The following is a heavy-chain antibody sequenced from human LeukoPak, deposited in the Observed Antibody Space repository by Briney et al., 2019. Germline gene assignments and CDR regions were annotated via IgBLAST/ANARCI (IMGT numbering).Heavy chain of an antibody. D-gene: IGHD3-22*01. CDR1: GFTFSTYS. CDR3: ARDPPYSDSSGYYYDC. J-gene: IGHJ4*02. CDR2: ISGSSIYI. V-gene: IGHV3-21*01. Sequence: GGSLRLSCAASGFTFSTYSMNWVRQAPGKGLEWVSSISGSSIYIYYADSAKGRFTITRDNAKNSLYLQMNSLRPEDTAVYYCARDPPYSDSSGYYYDCWGQGTLVTVSS.